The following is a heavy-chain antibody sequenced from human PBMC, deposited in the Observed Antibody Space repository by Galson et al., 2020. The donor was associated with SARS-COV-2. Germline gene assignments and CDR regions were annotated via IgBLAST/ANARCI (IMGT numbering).Heavy chain of an antibody. CDR1: GITFNAHW. V-gene: IGHV3-74*01. CDR2: IYSDGSTT. J-gene: IGHJ4*02. D-gene: IGHD6-13*01. Sequence: GESLKISCAASGITFNAHWMHWVRQAPGKGPVRVCSIYSDGSTTNYADSVKGRFAISRDNAKNTLFLQMNNLRGEDTAVYYCARGGLAAAGDVWGQGTLVTVSS. CDR3: ARGGLAAAGDV.